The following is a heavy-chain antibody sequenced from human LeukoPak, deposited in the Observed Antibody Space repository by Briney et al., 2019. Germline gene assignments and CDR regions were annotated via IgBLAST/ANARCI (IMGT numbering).Heavy chain of an antibody. D-gene: IGHD6-19*01. V-gene: IGHV3-21*04. Sequence: GGSLRLSCAASGFTFSSYSMNWVRQAPGKGLEWVSSITSSSSYIYYSDSVKGRFTISRDNAKNSLYLQMNSLRAEDMALYYCAKAGYSSGWSSLYFDYWGQGTLVTVSS. CDR1: GFTFSSYS. CDR3: AKAGYSSGWSSLYFDY. CDR2: ITSSSSYI. J-gene: IGHJ4*02.